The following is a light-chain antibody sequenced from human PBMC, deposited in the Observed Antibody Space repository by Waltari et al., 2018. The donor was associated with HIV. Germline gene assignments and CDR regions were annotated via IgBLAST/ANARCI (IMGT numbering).Light chain of an antibody. J-gene: IGKJ2*01. CDR3: LQQYTYPRT. CDR1: QDISVD. Sequence: DIQMTQSPFSLSASVGDRVTITCRASQDISVDLGWYQQKPGKAPKRLIYGASNLESGVPSRFSGSRSGTEFTLTMNGLQPEDVATYYCLQQYTYPRTFGQGTKLDIK. V-gene: IGKV1-17*01. CDR2: GAS.